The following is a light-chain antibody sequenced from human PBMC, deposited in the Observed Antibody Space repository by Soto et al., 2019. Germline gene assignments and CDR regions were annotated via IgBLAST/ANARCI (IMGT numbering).Light chain of an antibody. V-gene: IGKV1-33*01. J-gene: IGKJ2*01. CDR2: DAS. CDR3: QQYDNLPYT. CDR1: QDISNY. Sequence: DIQMTQSPSSLSASVGDRVTITCQASQDISNYLNWYQQKPGKAPKLLIYDASNLETGVPSRFSGSGSGTDFTFTIISLQPEDIATYYCQQYDNLPYTFGQGTKLDIK.